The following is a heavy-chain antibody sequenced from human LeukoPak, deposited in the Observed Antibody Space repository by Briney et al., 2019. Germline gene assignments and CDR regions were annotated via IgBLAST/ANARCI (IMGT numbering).Heavy chain of an antibody. J-gene: IGHJ4*02. CDR1: GYTFTAYY. D-gene: IGHD6-19*01. Sequence: ASVKVSCKASGYTFTAYYMHWVRQAPGQGLEWMGWINPNSGGTNYAQKFQGRVTMTRDTSISTAYMELSRLRSDDTAVYYCAREPGGAVAGTTGYWGQGTLVTVSS. V-gene: IGHV1-2*02. CDR2: INPNSGGT. CDR3: AREPGGAVAGTTGY.